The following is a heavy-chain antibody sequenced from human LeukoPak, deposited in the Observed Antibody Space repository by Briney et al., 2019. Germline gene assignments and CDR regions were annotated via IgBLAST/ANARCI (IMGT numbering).Heavy chain of an antibody. D-gene: IGHD2-2*01. CDR1: SGSISSYY. J-gene: IGHJ5*02. Sequence: SETLSLTCTVSSGSISSYYWSWIRQPAGKGLEWIGRIYTSGSTNYNPSLKSRVTMSVDTSKNQFSLKLSSVTAADTAVYYCARDSSSRYCSSTSCSWFDPWGQGTLVTVSS. CDR2: IYTSGST. CDR3: ARDSSSRYCSSTSCSWFDP. V-gene: IGHV4-4*07.